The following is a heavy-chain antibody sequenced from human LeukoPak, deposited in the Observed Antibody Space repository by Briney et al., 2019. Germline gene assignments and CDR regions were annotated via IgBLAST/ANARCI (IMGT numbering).Heavy chain of an antibody. CDR2: INPSGGST. Sequence: ASVKVSCKASGYTFTSYYMHWVRQAPGQGLEGMGIINPSGGSTSYAQKFQGRVTMTRDMSTSTVYMELSSLRSEDTAVYYCARGNATTYYYYYYMDVWGKGTTVTVSS. J-gene: IGHJ6*03. CDR1: GYTFTSYY. V-gene: IGHV1-46*01. D-gene: IGHD2-15*01. CDR3: ARGNATTYYYYYYMDV.